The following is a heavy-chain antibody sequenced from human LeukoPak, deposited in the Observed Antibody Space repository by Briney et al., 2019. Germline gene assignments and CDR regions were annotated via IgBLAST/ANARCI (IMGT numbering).Heavy chain of an antibody. CDR3: ARGIQLWSLGSSSIVDWFDP. Sequence: QTGGSLRLSCAASGFTFSSYEMNWVRQAPGKGLEWVSYISSSGSTIYYADSVKGRFTISRDNAKNSLYLQMNSLRAEDTAVYYCARGIQLWSLGSSSIVDWFDPWGQGTLVTVSS. CDR2: ISSSGSTI. J-gene: IGHJ5*02. V-gene: IGHV3-48*03. CDR1: GFTFSSYE. D-gene: IGHD5-18*01.